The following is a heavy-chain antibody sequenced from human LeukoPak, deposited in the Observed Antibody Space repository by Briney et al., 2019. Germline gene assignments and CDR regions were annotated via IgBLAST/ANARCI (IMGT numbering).Heavy chain of an antibody. CDR2: ISGSGGST. CDR3: AKILPDPSIAAAGRWGTFDY. D-gene: IGHD6-13*01. CDR1: GFNLSSYA. Sequence: GGSLRLSCAASGFNLSSYAMSWVCQAPGKGLEWVSAISGSGGSTYYADSVKGRFTISRDNSKNTLYLQMNSLRAEDTAVYYCAKILPDPSIAAAGRWGTFDYWGQGTLVTVSS. V-gene: IGHV3-23*01. J-gene: IGHJ4*02.